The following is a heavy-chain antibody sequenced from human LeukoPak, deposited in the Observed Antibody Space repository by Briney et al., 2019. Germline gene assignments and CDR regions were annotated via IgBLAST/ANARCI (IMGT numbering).Heavy chain of an antibody. CDR3: ACYSSSWYSRLNWFDP. CDR1: GGSISSYY. Sequence: PSETLSLTCTVSGGSISSYYWSWIRQPPGKGLEWIGYIYYSGSTYYNPSLKSRVTISVDTSKNQFSLKLSSVTAADTAVYYCACYSSSWYSRLNWFDPWGQGTLVTVSS. CDR2: IYYSGST. J-gene: IGHJ5*02. V-gene: IGHV4-59*06. D-gene: IGHD6-13*01.